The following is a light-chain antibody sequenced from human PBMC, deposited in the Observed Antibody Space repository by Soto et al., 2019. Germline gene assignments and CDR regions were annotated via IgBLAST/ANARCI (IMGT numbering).Light chain of an antibody. CDR2: GAS. Sequence: EIVFTQSPGTLSLSPGERATLSCRASQSVSSTYLAWYQQNPGQAPRLLIYGASSRATGIPDRFSGSGSGTDFTLTLSRLEPEDFAVYFGQQYGSSSYTFGQGTKLEIK. V-gene: IGKV3-20*01. CDR3: QQYGSSSYT. CDR1: QSVSSTY. J-gene: IGKJ2*01.